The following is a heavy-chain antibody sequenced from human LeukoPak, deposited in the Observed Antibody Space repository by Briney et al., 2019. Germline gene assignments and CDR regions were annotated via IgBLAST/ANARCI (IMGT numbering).Heavy chain of an antibody. CDR2: IIPIFGTA. CDR3: ARAGYNWNHYGGYYYYCMDV. V-gene: IGHV1-69*05. D-gene: IGHD1-14*01. J-gene: IGHJ6*03. Sequence: ASVKVSCMASGGTFSSYALSWVRPAPGQGLEWVGGIIPIFGTANYAQKFQGRVTITTDETTSTAYMELSSLRSEDTAVYYCARAGYNWNHYGGYYYYCMDVWGKGTTVTVSS. CDR1: GGTFSSYA.